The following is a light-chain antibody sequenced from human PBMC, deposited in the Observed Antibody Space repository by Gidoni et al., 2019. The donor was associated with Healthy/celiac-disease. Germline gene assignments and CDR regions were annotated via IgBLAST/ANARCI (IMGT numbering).Light chain of an antibody. CDR3: QQSYSTPRT. CDR2: AAS. CDR1: QSISSY. V-gene: IGKV1-39*01. J-gene: IGKJ3*01. Sequence: DIQMTQSPSSLSASVGDRVTITCRASQSISSYLNWYQQKPGKAPKHLIYAASSLQSGVPSRFSGSGSGTDFTLTISSLQPEDFATYYCQQSYSTPRTFGTWDQSGYQT.